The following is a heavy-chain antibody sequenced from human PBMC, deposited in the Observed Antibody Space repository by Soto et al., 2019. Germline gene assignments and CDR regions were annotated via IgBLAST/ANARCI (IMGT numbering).Heavy chain of an antibody. V-gene: IGHV4-34*02. D-gene: IGHD4-17*01. J-gene: IGHJ3*02. CDR2: INHGGST. Sequence: QVQLQQWGAGLLKPSETLSLSCAVSGGSFSGYYWNWIRQPPGTGLEWIGKINHGGSTNYNPSLKSRVSISVDTSKNQVSLRLSSVTAADTSVYFCARAYDYRDPRDAFDTLGQGTMVTVSS. CDR1: GGSFSGYY. CDR3: ARAYDYRDPRDAFDT.